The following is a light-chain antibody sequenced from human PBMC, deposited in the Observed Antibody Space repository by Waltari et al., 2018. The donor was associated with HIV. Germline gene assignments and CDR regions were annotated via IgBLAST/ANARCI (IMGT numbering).Light chain of an antibody. CDR1: TGTVISLNY. V-gene: IGLV7-43*01. CDR2: NTD. Sequence: QTVVTQEPSLTVSPGGTVTLTCASSTGTVISLNYTSWFKHKPGQAPRTLIYNTDNRHSWTPDRFSGSLPGGKAALTLSGVQPEDEADYYCVIYYGGSWVFGGGTRLTVL. J-gene: IGLJ3*02. CDR3: VIYYGGSWV.